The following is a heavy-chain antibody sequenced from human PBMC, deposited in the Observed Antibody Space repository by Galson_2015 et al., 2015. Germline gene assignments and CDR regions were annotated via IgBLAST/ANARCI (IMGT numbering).Heavy chain of an antibody. CDR2: IYSGGDT. CDR1: GFSVSSNY. D-gene: IGHD6-6*01. J-gene: IGHJ4*02. CDR3: ASSSSSYSSSSATDY. Sequence: RLSCAASGFSVSSNYMSWVRQAPGKGLEWVSVIYSGGDTYYADSVKGRFTISRDNSKNSLFLQMNSLRAEDTAVYYCASSSSSYSSSSATDYWGQGTLVTVSS. V-gene: IGHV3-53*01.